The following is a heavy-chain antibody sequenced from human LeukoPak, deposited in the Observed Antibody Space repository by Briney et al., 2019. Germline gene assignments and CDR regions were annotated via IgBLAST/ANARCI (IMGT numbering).Heavy chain of an antibody. CDR3: ARDSPYYDSSGYPV. CDR2: IYYSGST. CDR1: GGSISSYY. V-gene: IGHV4-59*01. J-gene: IGHJ4*02. D-gene: IGHD3-22*01. Sequence: SGTLSLTCTVSGGSISSYYWSWIRQPPGKGLEWIGYIYYSGSTNYNPSLKSRVTISVDTSKNQFSLKLSSVTAADTAVYYCARDSPYYDSSGYPVWGQGTLVTVSS.